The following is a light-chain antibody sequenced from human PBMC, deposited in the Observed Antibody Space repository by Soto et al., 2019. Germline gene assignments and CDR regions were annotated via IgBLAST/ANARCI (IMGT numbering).Light chain of an antibody. J-gene: IGKJ1*01. CDR3: QQYNNWPSWT. CDR1: QRVXSD. Sequence: IGLTQWAATLSVSPGERATLSCRASQRVXSDFDWYKQQPGQATRLVIXAQSTRATGIPARFIGSGSGREFTLTISSLQSEYFSLYYCQQYNNWPSWTFGQGTKVDIK. V-gene: IGKV3-15*01. CDR2: AQS.